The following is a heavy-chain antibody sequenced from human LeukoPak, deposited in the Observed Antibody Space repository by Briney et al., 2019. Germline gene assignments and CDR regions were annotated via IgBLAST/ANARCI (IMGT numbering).Heavy chain of an antibody. D-gene: IGHD5-12*01. CDR1: GGSFSGYY. CDR2: INHSGST. CDR3: ARALVATMTGYFDY. J-gene: IGHJ4*02. Sequence: SETLSLTCAVYGGSFSGYYWSWIRQPPGKGLEWIGEINHSGSTNYNPSLKSRVTISVDTSKNQFSLKLSSVTAADTAVYYCARALVATMTGYFDYWGQGTLVTVSS. V-gene: IGHV4-34*01.